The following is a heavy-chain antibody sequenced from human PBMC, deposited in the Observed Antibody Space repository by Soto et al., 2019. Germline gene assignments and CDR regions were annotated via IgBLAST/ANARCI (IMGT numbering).Heavy chain of an antibody. Sequence: TSETLSLTCTVSGDSISRGGYYWNWIRQHPRKGLEWIGYIYHSGSTNYNPSLKSRVTISVDTSKNQFSLKLTSVTAADTAVYYCARDKITGLFDYWGQGTLVTVSS. D-gene: IGHD2-8*02. CDR1: GDSISRGGYY. CDR2: IYHSGST. J-gene: IGHJ4*02. V-gene: IGHV4-31*03. CDR3: ARDKITGLFDY.